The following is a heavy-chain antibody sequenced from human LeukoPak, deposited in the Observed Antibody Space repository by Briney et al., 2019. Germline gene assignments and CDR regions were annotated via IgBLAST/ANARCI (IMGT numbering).Heavy chain of an antibody. D-gene: IGHD6-19*01. Sequence: GGSLRLSCAASGFTFSSYSMNWVRQAPGKGLEWVSSISSSSYIYYADSVKGRFTISRDNAKNSLYLQMNSLRAEDTAVCYCARVDYSSGWYGFDYWGQGTLVTVSS. CDR2: ISSSSYI. CDR1: GFTFSSYS. CDR3: ARVDYSSGWYGFDY. J-gene: IGHJ4*02. V-gene: IGHV3-21*01.